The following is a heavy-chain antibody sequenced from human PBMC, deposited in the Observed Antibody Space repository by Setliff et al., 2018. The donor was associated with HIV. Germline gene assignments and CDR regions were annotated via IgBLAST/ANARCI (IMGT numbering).Heavy chain of an antibody. CDR3: ARADVSYYGSGSYLNWFDP. CDR1: GYTFTGYY. D-gene: IGHD3-10*01. J-gene: IGHJ5*02. CDR2: INPNSGGT. V-gene: IGHV1-2*06. Sequence: PGASVKVSCKASGYTFTGYYMHWVRQAPGQGLEWMGRINPNSGGTNYAQKFQGRVTMTRDTSISTAYMELSRLRSDDTAVYYCARADVSYYGSGSYLNWFDPWGQGTLVTVSS.